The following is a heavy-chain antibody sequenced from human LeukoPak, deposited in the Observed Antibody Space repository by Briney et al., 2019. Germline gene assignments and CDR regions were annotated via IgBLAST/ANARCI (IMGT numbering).Heavy chain of an antibody. CDR3: ASSWSGGTRYYYYGMDV. J-gene: IGHJ6*02. Sequence: GASVKVCCKASGYTFTGYYMHWVRQAPGQGLEWMGWINPNSGGTNYAQKFQGRVTMTRDTSISTAYMELSRPRSDDTAVYYCASSWSGGTRYYYYGMDVWGQGTTVTLSS. CDR1: GYTFTGYY. CDR2: INPNSGGT. D-gene: IGHD3-3*01. V-gene: IGHV1-2*02.